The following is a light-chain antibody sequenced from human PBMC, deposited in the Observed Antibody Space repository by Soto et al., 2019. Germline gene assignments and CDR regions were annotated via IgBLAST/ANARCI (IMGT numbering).Light chain of an antibody. J-gene: IGLJ1*01. CDR3: SSYASSSTPLYV. Sequence: QSVLAQPASVSGSPGQSITISCAGTSSDVGAYNYVSWYQQHPGKAPKLLIYDVSNRPSGVSNRFSGSKSGNTASLTISGLQAEDEVDYYCSSYASSSTPLYVFGTGTKVTVL. CDR1: SSDVGAYNY. V-gene: IGLV2-14*01. CDR2: DVS.